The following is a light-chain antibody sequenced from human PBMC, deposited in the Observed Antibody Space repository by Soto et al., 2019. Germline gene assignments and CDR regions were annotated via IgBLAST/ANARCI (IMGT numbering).Light chain of an antibody. J-gene: IGLJ1*01. CDR2: EVT. CDR3: SSYTISNTLPFV. V-gene: IGLV2-14*01. CDR1: RRDVGGYNY. Sequence: SALTQPASVSGSPGQSITLSCTGTRRDVGGYNYVSWYQQYPGKSPKLLVYEVTHRPSGVSNRFSGSKSGNTASLTISGLQAEDEADYYCSSYTISNTLPFVFGTGTKLTVL.